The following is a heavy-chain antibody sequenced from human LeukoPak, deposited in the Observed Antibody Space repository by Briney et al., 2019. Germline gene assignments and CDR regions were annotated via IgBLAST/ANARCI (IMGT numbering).Heavy chain of an antibody. D-gene: IGHD2-2*01. Sequence: SETLSLTCTVSGGSISSYYWSCIRQPAGKGLEWIGRIYTSGSTNYNPSLKSRVTTSVDTSKNQFSLKLSSVTAADTAVYYCARGRYQLLYLDSWGQGTLVTVSS. CDR3: ARGRYQLLYLDS. CDR1: GGSISSYY. J-gene: IGHJ4*02. CDR2: IYTSGST. V-gene: IGHV4-4*07.